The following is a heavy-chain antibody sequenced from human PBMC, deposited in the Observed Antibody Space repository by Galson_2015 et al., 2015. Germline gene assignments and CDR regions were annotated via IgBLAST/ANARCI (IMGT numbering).Heavy chain of an antibody. CDR3: AREHFVVAPVASYLRDYYYRYMDV. D-gene: IGHD2-2*01. Sequence: SLRLSCAASGFTFSNYEMNWVRQAPGKGLEWVSYINNNGGTMYYADTVKGRFTISRDNAKNSLHLQLDDLRVEDTAVYFCAREHFVVAPVASYLRDYYYRYMDVWGKGTTVTVAS. CDR1: GFTFSNYE. J-gene: IGHJ6*03. V-gene: IGHV3-48*03. CDR2: INNNGGTM.